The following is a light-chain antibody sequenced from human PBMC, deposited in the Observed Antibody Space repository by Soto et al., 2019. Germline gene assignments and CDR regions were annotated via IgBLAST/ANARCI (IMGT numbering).Light chain of an antibody. V-gene: IGKV3-15*01. Sequence: DIVLTQSPATLSVSPGDRVTLSCRASESLFGFLAWYQQKPGQAPRLLMYGVSTRATGIPARFSVGGSATDFTRTISSLQSEDSAFYFCQSYNDWPFASGLGTRLEI. CDR1: ESLFGF. CDR3: QSYNDWPFA. J-gene: IGKJ2*01. CDR2: GVS.